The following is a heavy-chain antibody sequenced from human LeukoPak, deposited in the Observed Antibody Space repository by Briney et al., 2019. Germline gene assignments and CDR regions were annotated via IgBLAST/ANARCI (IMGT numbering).Heavy chain of an antibody. CDR1: GGSFSGYY. CDR2: INHIGIT. J-gene: IGHJ4*02. CDR3: ARRLVVRGYSYGYVEY. Sequence: SETLSLTCAVYGGSFSGYYWSYIREPPGKGLEWFGEINHIGITNYTPSHKSRVTVSLDTYKHQFSLNMNSVTAADTAVYYCARRLVVRGYSYGYVEYWGQGALVTVS. V-gene: IGHV4-34*01. D-gene: IGHD5-18*01.